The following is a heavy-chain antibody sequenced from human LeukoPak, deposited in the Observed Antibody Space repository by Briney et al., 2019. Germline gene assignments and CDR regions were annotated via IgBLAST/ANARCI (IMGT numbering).Heavy chain of an antibody. Sequence: SVKVSCKASGGTFSSYAISWVRQAPGQGLEWMGGIVPIFGTANYAQKFQGRVTITADESTSTAYMELSSLRSEDTAVYYCAREKSVRDGYNYEPPDYWGQGTLVTVSS. D-gene: IGHD5-24*01. CDR1: GGTFSSYA. J-gene: IGHJ4*02. CDR2: IVPIFGTA. CDR3: AREKSVRDGYNYEPPDY. V-gene: IGHV1-69*13.